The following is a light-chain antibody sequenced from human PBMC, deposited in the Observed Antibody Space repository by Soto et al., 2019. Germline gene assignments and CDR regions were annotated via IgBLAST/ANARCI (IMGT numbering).Light chain of an antibody. CDR3: QQYHNWPPIT. CDR2: RAS. V-gene: IGKV3-15*01. J-gene: IGKJ5*01. CDR1: QSISSN. Sequence: IVMTQSQATLSVSLGARPTLSCSPSQSISSNLAWYQQKLGQAPRLLIYRASTRATGIPARFSGSGSGTEFTLTISSLQSEDFAVYFCQQYHNWPPITFGQGTRLEIK.